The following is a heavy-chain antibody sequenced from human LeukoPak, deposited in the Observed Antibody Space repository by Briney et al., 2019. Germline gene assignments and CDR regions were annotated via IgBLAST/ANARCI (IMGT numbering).Heavy chain of an antibody. J-gene: IGHJ4*02. CDR3: ARALYSGSWYYFDY. D-gene: IGHD6-13*01. V-gene: IGHV1-18*01. CDR2: ISAYNGNT. CDR1: GYTFTSYG. Sequence: GASVKVSCKASGYTFTSYGISWVRQAPGQWLERMGWISAYNGNTNYAQKLQGRVTMTTDTSTSTAYMELRSLRSDDTAVYYCARALYSGSWYYFDYWGQGTLVTVSS.